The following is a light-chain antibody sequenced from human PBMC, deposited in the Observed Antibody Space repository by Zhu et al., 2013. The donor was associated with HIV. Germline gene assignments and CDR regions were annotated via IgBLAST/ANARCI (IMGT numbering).Light chain of an antibody. CDR1: QSVASN. Sequence: EIVLTQSPVTLSVSPGERVILSCRASQSVASNLAWYQQRPGQAPRLLIYGASTRATGVPAWFSGSGSGTEFTLTVSSLQSEDFAVYFCQQYNNWPPITFGQGTRLEIK. J-gene: IGKJ5*01. V-gene: IGKV3-15*01. CDR3: QQYNNWPPIT. CDR2: GAS.